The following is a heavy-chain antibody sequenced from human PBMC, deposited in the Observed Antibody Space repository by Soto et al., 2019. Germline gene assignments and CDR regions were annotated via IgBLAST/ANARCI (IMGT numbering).Heavy chain of an antibody. J-gene: IGHJ4*02. Sequence: SETLSLTCAVSGYSINSGYYWGWIRQPPGKGLEWIGSIFHSGTTYYNPSLKSRVTISVDTSKNQFSLKLSSVTAADTAVYYCARVQWELLSYFDYWGLGTLVTVSS. CDR3: ARVQWELLSYFDY. V-gene: IGHV4-38-2*01. CDR1: GYSINSGYY. CDR2: IFHSGTT. D-gene: IGHD1-26*01.